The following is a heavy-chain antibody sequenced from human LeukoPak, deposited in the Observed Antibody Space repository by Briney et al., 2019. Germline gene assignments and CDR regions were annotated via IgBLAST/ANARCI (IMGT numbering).Heavy chain of an antibody. CDR2: ISSSSTYI. Sequence: GGSLRLSCAASGFTFNSYSMDWVRQAPGKGLEWVSSISSSSTYIYYADSMKGRFTISRDNAKNSLYLQMNRLRAEDTAVYYCARVWSPPYTSNWPYYFDYWGQGTLVTVFS. D-gene: IGHD6-13*01. J-gene: IGHJ4*02. CDR3: ARVWSPPYTSNWPYYFDY. V-gene: IGHV3-21*01. CDR1: GFTFNSYS.